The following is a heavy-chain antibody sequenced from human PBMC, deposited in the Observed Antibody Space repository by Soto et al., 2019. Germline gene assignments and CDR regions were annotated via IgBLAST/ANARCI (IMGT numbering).Heavy chain of an antibody. CDR2: IYYSGST. CDR1: GGSISSGGDY. J-gene: IGHJ6*03. D-gene: IGHD5-12*01. Sequence: TSETLSLTRTVSGGSISSGGDYWRWIRQHPGKGLEWIGYIYYSGSTYYNPSLKSRVTISVDTSKNQFSLKLSSVTAADTAVYYCARTGRVVPYIVATLKGYYMDVWGKGTTVTVSS. V-gene: IGHV4-31*03. CDR3: ARTGRVVPYIVATLKGYYMDV.